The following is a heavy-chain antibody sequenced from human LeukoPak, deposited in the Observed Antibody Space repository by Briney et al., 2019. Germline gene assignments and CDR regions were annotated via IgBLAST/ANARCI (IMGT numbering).Heavy chain of an antibody. Sequence: PGESLRLSCAASGFTVSSNYMRGVNQAPRKELDWVLGIYSGGSTYYADSVKGRFTISRDNSKNPLYLQMNSLRAEDTAVYYCARDQSGRELFDYWGQGTLVTVSS. D-gene: IGHD3-10*01. CDR1: GFTVSSNY. V-gene: IGHV3-66*02. CDR3: ARDQSGRELFDY. CDR2: IYSGGST. J-gene: IGHJ4*02.